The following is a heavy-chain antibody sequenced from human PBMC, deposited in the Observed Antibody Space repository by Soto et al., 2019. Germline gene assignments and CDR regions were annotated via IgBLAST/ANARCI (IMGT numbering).Heavy chain of an antibody. CDR1: GYTFNIYA. CDR3: ARDPLGYYYYMDV. CDR2: INTGNGNT. Sequence: QVPLVQSGAEVKKPGASVRVSCKASGYTFNIYAMHWVRQAPGQGLEWMGWINTGNGNTKYSQKFQGRVTITRDTSASTAYMDLSSLRSEDTAVYYCARDPLGYYYYMDVWGKGTTVTVSS. D-gene: IGHD7-27*01. J-gene: IGHJ6*03. V-gene: IGHV1-3*04.